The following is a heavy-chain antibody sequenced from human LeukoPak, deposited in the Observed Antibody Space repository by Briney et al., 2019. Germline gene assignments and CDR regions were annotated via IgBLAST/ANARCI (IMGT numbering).Heavy chain of an antibody. CDR2: ISYDGSNK. D-gene: IGHD1-1*01. CDR3: ARDITGTTWTDWFDP. V-gene: IGHV3-30-3*01. J-gene: IGHJ5*02. CDR1: GFTFSSYA. Sequence: GRSLRLSCAASGFTFSSYAMHWVRQAPGKGLEWVAVISYDGSNKYYADSVKGRFTISRDNSKNTLYLQMNSLRAEDTAVYYCARDITGTTWTDWFDPWGQGTLVTVSS.